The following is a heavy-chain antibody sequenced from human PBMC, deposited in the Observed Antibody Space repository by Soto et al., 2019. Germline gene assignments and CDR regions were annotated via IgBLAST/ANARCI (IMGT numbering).Heavy chain of an antibody. Sequence: SETLSLTCVVSGDSITSNYWWTWVRQPPGKGLEWIGEIYNSGSTHYKPSLSSRVTTSIDESKNQISLSLSSVTAADTAMYFCARRGTTAARNGMDVWGQGTRVTVSS. CDR2: IYNSGST. V-gene: IGHV4-4*02. J-gene: IGHJ6*02. D-gene: IGHD4-17*01. CDR3: ARRGTTAARNGMDV. CDR1: GDSITSNYW.